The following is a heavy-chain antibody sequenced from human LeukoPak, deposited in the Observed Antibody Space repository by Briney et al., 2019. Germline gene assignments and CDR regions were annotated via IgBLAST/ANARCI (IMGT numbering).Heavy chain of an antibody. CDR2: IYTSGST. V-gene: IGHV4-4*07. Sequence: SETLSLTCTVSGGSISSYYWGWIRQPAGKGLEWIGRIYTSGSTNYNPSLKSRVTMSVDTSKNQFSLKLNSVTAADTAVYYCAKEGMIRGVIDYWGQGALVTVPS. J-gene: IGHJ4*02. CDR3: AKEGMIRGVIDY. CDR1: GGSISSYY. D-gene: IGHD3-10*01.